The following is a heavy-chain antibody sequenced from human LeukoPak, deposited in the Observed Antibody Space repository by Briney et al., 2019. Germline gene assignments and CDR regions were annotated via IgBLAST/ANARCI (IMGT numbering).Heavy chain of an antibody. Sequence: VASVKVFCKASGGTFSSYAMSWVRQAPGQGLEWMGGIIPIFGTANYAQKFQGRVTITADESTSTAYMELSSLRSEDTAVYYCARDRRDSSGWYPLFDYWGQGTLVTVSS. V-gene: IGHV1-69*13. CDR1: GGTFSSYA. D-gene: IGHD6-19*01. J-gene: IGHJ4*02. CDR2: IIPIFGTA. CDR3: ARDRRDSSGWYPLFDY.